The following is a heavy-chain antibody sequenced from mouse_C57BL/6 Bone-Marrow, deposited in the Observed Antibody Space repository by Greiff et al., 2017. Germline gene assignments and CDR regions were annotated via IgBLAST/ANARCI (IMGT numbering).Heavy chain of an antibody. CDR3: TRDRDYYGSSNFDY. CDR2: ISSGGDYI. Sequence: EVKLVESGGGLVKPGGSLKLSCAASGFTFSSYAMSWVRQTPDKRLEWVAYISSGGDYIYYADTVKGRFTISRDNARNTLYLQMSSLKSEDTAMYYCTRDRDYYGSSNFDYWGQGTTLTVSS. V-gene: IGHV5-9-1*02. J-gene: IGHJ2*01. D-gene: IGHD1-1*01. CDR1: GFTFSSYA.